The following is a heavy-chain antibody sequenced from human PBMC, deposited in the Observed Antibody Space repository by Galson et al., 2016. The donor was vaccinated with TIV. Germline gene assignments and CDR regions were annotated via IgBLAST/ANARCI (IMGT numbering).Heavy chain of an antibody. CDR3: ARAMAAADPY. J-gene: IGHJ4*02. Sequence: SLRLSCAASGFTLANYWINWVRQAPGKGLEWVANIDQDASKKYYVESVKGRFTISRDNAKNSVYLQMNSLGAGDAAVYYCARAMAAADPYWGQGTLVNVSS. V-gene: IGHV3-7*01. CDR2: IDQDASKK. CDR1: GFTLANYW. D-gene: IGHD6-13*01.